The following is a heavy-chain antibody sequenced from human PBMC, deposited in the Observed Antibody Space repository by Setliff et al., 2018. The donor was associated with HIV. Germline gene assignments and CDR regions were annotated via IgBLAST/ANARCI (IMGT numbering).Heavy chain of an antibody. V-gene: IGHV5-51*01. D-gene: IGHD3-10*01. J-gene: IGHJ1*01. CDR2: IYPGDSDT. CDR1: GYSFTSYW. CDR3: ARSDRVLWFGGLSKYLFFQH. Sequence: GESLTISCEGSGYSFTSYWIGWVRQMPGKGLEWMGIIYPGDSDTRYSPSFQGQVTISADKSISTAYLQWSSLKASDTAMYYCARSDRVLWFGGLSKYLFFQHWGQGTLVTSPQ.